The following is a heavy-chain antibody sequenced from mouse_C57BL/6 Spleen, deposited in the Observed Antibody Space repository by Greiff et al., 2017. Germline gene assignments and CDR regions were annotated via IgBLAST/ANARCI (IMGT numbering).Heavy chain of an antibody. CDR2: IYPGDGDT. CDR3: ASTKAWFAY. CDR1: GYAFSSSW. Sequence: QVQLQQSGPELVKPGASVKISCKASGYAFSSSWMNWVKQRPGKGLEWIGRIYPGDGDTNYNGKFKGKATLTADKSSSTAYMQLSSLTSGDSAVYFCASTKAWFAYWGQGTTLTVSS. J-gene: IGHJ2*01. D-gene: IGHD1-2*01. V-gene: IGHV1-82*01.